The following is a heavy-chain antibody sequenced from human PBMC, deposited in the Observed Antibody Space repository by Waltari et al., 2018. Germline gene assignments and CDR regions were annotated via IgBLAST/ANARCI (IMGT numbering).Heavy chain of an antibody. Sequence: LQLQESGPGLVKPSETLSLTCTVSGGSISSSSYYWGWIRQPPGKGVEWIGSIYYSGSTYYNPALKGGVTISVDTSKNQFSLKLGSVTAADTAVYYCASIALELLRPYYYYMDVWGKGTTVTVSS. CDR1: GGSISSSSYY. CDR2: IYYSGST. CDR3: ASIALELLRPYYYYMDV. D-gene: IGHD1-26*01. J-gene: IGHJ6*03. V-gene: IGHV4-39*01.